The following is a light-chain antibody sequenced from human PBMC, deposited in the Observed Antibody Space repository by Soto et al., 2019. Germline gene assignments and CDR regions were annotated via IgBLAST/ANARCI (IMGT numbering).Light chain of an antibody. V-gene: IGKV3-11*01. CDR3: QQRSNWPRT. CDR2: DAS. Sequence: EIVLTQSPATLSLSPGERATLSCRASQSVSNNLAWYQQKPGQAPRLLINDASNRATGIPARFSGSGSGTDFTLTISSLEPEDFAIYYCQQRSNWPRTFGQGTKVEIK. J-gene: IGKJ1*01. CDR1: QSVSNN.